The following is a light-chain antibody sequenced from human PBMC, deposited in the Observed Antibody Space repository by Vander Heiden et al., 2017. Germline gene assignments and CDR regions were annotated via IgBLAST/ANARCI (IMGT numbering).Light chain of an antibody. CDR2: AAS. Sequence: DIQLTQSPSFLSASVGDRVTITGRTSQVISSYLTWYQQKPGKAPKLLIYAASTLQSGVPSRFSGSGSGTEFTLTISSLQPEDFATYYCQQLNSYPYTFGQGTKLEIK. V-gene: IGKV1-9*01. CDR1: QVISSY. J-gene: IGKJ2*01. CDR3: QQLNSYPYT.